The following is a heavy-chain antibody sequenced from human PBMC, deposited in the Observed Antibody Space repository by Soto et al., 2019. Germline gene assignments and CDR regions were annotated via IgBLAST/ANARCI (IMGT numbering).Heavy chain of an antibody. J-gene: IGHJ3*02. V-gene: IGHV3-48*02. CDR1: GFTFSSYS. CDR2: ISSSSSTI. CDR3: ARDDSSSWALGIGFDI. Sequence: EVQLVESGGGLVQPGGSLRLSCAASGFTFSSYSMNWFRKAQGRGRGGVSYISSSSSTIYYADSVKGRFTISRDNAKNSLYLQMNSLRDEDTAVYYCARDDSSSWALGIGFDIWGQGTMVTVSS. D-gene: IGHD6-13*01.